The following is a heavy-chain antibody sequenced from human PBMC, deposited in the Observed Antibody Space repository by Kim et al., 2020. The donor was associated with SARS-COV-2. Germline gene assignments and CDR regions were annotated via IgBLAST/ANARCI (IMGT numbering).Heavy chain of an antibody. J-gene: IGHJ3*02. CDR1: GYTFTSYA. Sequence: ASVKVSCKASGYTFTSYAMHWVRQAPGQRLEWMGWINAGNGNTKYSQKFQGRVTITRDTSASTAYMELSSLRSEDTAVYYWAGDQGSITMVRDDAFDIWGQGTMVTVSS. CDR3: AGDQGSITMVRDDAFDI. V-gene: IGHV1-3*01. CDR2: INAGNGNT. D-gene: IGHD3-10*01.